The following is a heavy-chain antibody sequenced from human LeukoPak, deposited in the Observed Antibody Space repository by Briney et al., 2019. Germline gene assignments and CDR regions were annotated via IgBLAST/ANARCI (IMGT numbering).Heavy chain of an antibody. CDR1: GGSFSGYY. Sequence: PSKTLSLTCAVYGGSFSGYYWSWIRQPPGKGLEWIGEINHSGSTNYNPSLKSRVTISVDTSKNQFSLKLSSVTAADTAVYYCARGPRYFGWFDPWGQGTLVTVSS. V-gene: IGHV4-34*01. D-gene: IGHD3-9*01. CDR3: ARGPRYFGWFDP. CDR2: INHSGST. J-gene: IGHJ5*02.